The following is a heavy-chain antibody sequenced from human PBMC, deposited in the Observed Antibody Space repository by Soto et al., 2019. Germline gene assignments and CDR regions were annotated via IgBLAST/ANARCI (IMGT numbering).Heavy chain of an antibody. V-gene: IGHV3-33*05. D-gene: IGHD7-27*01. J-gene: IGHJ6*03. Sequence: QLQLVESGGGVVQPGRSLRLSCAASGFTFSNYDMHWVRQAPGKGLEWVAGISYDGTKTYYADSVTGRFTVSRDNSKNTLYLQMTSLRVEDTAVYYCARVTGDRYYYYCMDVWGKGTTVTVSS. CDR2: ISYDGTKT. CDR3: ARVTGDRYYYYCMDV. CDR1: GFTFSNYD.